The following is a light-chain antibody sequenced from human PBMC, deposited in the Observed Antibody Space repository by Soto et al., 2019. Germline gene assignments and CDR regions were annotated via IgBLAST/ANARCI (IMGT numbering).Light chain of an antibody. CDR2: EDN. CDR3: QSFDSSNVI. V-gene: IGLV6-57*02. Sequence: NFMLTQPLSVSESPGKTVTISCTGSSGSIAYNYVQWYQQRPGSAPTIVIYEDNQRPSGVPDRFSGSTDSSSNSASLTISGLKTEDAADYYCQSFDSSNVIFGGGTKLTVL. CDR1: SGSIAYNY. J-gene: IGLJ2*01.